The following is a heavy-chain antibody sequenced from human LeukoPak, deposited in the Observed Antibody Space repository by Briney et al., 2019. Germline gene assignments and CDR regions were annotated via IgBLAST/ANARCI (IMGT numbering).Heavy chain of an antibody. CDR3: ARARGIDY. CDR1: GFTFSSYP. V-gene: IGHV3-30-3*01. J-gene: IGHJ4*02. D-gene: IGHD2/OR15-2a*01. CDR2: ISYDGSNK. Sequence: PGGSLRLSCAASGFTFSSYPMHWVRQAPDKGLEWVAVISYDGSNKYYADSVKGRFTISRDNAKNSLYLQMNSLRAEDTAVYYCARARGIDYWGQGTLVTVSS.